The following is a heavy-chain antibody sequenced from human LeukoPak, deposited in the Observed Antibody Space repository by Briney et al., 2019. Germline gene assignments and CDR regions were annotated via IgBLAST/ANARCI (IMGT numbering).Heavy chain of an antibody. CDR2: IYPGDSDT. CDR3: ARGGYSGYATDY. J-gene: IGHJ4*02. V-gene: IGHV5-51*01. D-gene: IGHD5-12*01. CDR1: GYSFTTYW. Sequence: NHGESLKISCKGSGYSFTTYWIAWVRQMPGKDLEWMWIIYPGDSDTRYSPSFQGQVTISADKSISTAYLQWSSLKASDTAMYYCARGGYSGYATDYWGQGTLVTVSS.